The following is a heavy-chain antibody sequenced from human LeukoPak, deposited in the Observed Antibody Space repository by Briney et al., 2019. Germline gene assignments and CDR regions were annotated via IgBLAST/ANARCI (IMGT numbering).Heavy chain of an antibody. CDR2: INHSGST. CDR1: GGSFSGYY. D-gene: IGHD5-18*01. J-gene: IGHJ4*02. Sequence: PSETLSLTCAVYGGSFSGYYWSWIRQPPGKGLEWIGEINHSGSTNYNPSLKSRVTISVDTSKNQFSLKLSSVTAADTAVHYCARPWGRGYSYGRFDYWGQGTLVTVSS. V-gene: IGHV4-34*01. CDR3: ARPWGRGYSYGRFDY.